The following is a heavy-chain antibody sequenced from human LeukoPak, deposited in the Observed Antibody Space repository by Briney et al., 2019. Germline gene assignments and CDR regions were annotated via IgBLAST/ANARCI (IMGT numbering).Heavy chain of an antibody. V-gene: IGHV3-9*01. Sequence: GGSLRLSCAASGFTFHDYAMHWVRQVPGKGLEWVAGIGWNGDTIHYADSVKGRFTISRDNAKNSLYLQMSSLRTEDTALYYCAKDGRVYSRNYWGYLDNWGQGILVTVSS. D-gene: IGHD6-13*01. CDR1: GFTFHDYA. CDR2: IGWNGDTI. J-gene: IGHJ4*02. CDR3: AKDGRVYSRNYWGYLDN.